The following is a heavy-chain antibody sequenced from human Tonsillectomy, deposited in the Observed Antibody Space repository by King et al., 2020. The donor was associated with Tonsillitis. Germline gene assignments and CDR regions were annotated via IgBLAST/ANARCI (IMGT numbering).Heavy chain of an antibody. J-gene: IGHJ5*02. V-gene: IGHV4-34*01. D-gene: IGHD2-21*01. Sequence: VQLQQWGAGLLKPSETLSLTCAVYGGSFSGYYWSWILQPPGKGLEWIGEINHSGSTNYNPSLKSRVTISVDTSKNQFSLKLSSVTAADTAVYYCARYFGSYELDPWGQGTLVTVSS. CDR3: ARYFGSYELDP. CDR1: GGSFSGYY. CDR2: INHSGST.